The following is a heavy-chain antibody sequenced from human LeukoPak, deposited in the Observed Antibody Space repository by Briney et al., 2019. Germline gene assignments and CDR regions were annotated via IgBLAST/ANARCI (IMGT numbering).Heavy chain of an antibody. Sequence: KPSETLSLTCAVYGGPFSSYYWSWIRQPPGKGLEWIGEINRSGSTNYNPSLKSRVTISVDTSKNQFSLKLSSVTAADTAVYYCTRITPKSSGWYRPFDYWGQGTQVTVSS. CDR1: GGPFSSYY. J-gene: IGHJ4*02. CDR3: TRITPKSSGWYRPFDY. V-gene: IGHV4-34*01. D-gene: IGHD6-19*01. CDR2: INRSGST.